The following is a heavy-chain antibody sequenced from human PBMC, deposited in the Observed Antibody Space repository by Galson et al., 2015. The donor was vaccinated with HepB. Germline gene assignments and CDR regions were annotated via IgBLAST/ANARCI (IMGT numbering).Heavy chain of an antibody. CDR1: GFTSSSYA. J-gene: IGHJ4*02. Sequence: SLRLSCAASGFTSSSYAMNWVRQAPGKGLEWVSSISGSGSGGRTYYADSVKGRFTISRDDSKNTLYLQMNSLRAEDTAIYYCAKWDYYDSSGYPFWGQGTLVTVSS. D-gene: IGHD3-22*01. V-gene: IGHV3-23*01. CDR3: AKWDYYDSSGYPF. CDR2: ISGSGSGGRT.